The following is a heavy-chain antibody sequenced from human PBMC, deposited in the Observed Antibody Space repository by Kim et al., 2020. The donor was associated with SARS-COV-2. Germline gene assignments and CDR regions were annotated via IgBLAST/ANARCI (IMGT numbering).Heavy chain of an antibody. CDR3: AKGSWDYGSGSYYISYVDY. J-gene: IGHJ4*02. CDR1: GFTFSSYA. Sequence: LSLTCAASGFTFSSYAMSWVRQAPGKGLEWVSAISGSGGSTYYADSVKGRFTISRDNSKNTLYLQMNSLRAEDTAVYYCAKGSWDYGSGSYYISYVDYWGQGTLVTVSS. D-gene: IGHD3-10*01. V-gene: IGHV3-23*01. CDR2: ISGSGGST.